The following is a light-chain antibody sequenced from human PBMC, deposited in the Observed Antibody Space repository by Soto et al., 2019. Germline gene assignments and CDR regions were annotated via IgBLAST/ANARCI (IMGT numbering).Light chain of an antibody. CDR3: QSYDSSLSARYV. J-gene: IGLJ1*01. CDR1: SSNIGAGYD. CDR2: GNS. V-gene: IGLV1-40*01. Sequence: QSVLTQPPSVSGAPGQRVTSSCTGSSSNIGAGYDVHWYQQLPGTAPKLLIYGNSNRPSGVPDRFSGSKSGTSASLAITGLQAEDEADYYCQSYDSSLSARYVFGTGTKLTVL.